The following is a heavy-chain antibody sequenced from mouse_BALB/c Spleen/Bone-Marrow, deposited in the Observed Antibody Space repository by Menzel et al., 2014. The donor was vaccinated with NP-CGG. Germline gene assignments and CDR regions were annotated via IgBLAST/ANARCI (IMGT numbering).Heavy chain of an antibody. CDR3: ASRAY. J-gene: IGHJ3*01. Sequence: EVNLVESGGGLVQPGGSRKLSCAASGFTFSSFGMHWVRQAPEEGLEWVAYISSGSSTIYYADTVKGRFTISRDNPKNTLFLQMTSLRSEDTAMYYCASRAYWGQGTLVTVSA. V-gene: IGHV5-17*02. CDR2: ISSGSSTI. CDR1: GFTFSSFG.